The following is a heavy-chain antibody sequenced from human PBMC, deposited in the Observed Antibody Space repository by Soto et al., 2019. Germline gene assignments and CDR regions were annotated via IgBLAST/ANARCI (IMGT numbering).Heavy chain of an antibody. CDR2: IYHSGST. V-gene: IGHV4-38-2*01. D-gene: IGHD3-22*01. J-gene: IGHJ4*02. CDR3: ARVYYDSGAYYYDYFDY. Sequence: SETLSLTCAVSGYSISSGYYWGWIQQPPGKGLEWIGSIYHSGSTYYNPSLKSRVTISVDTSKNQFSLKLSSVTAADTAVYYCARVYYDSGAYYYDYFDYWGQGTLVTV. CDR1: GYSISSGYY.